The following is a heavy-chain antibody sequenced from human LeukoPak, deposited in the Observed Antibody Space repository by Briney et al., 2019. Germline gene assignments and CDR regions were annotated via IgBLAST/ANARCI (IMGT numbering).Heavy chain of an antibody. V-gene: IGHV4-59*08. CDR1: GGSISSYY. Sequence: SETLSLTCSVSGGSISSYYWSWIRQPTGKGREWIGYIHYTGSTNYNPSLKSRVTMSLDTSKNQFSMELMSVTAADTAVYYCARWNYFDYSGYYSDWYFDLWGRGTLVTVSS. D-gene: IGHD3-22*01. J-gene: IGHJ2*01. CDR2: IHYTGST. CDR3: ARWNYFDYSGYYSDWYFDL.